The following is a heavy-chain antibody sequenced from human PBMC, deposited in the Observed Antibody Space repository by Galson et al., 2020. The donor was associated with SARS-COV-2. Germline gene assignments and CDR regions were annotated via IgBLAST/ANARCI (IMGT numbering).Heavy chain of an antibody. CDR2: IRSKTDSYAT. J-gene: IGHJ6*02. V-gene: IGHV3-73*01. Sequence: GGSLRLSCAASGFTFSGSPMHWVRQASGKGLEWVGRIRSKTDSYATAYAASVKGRFTISRDDSKNTAYLQMNSLKTEDTAVYYCARHIYGSGSYYASYYGMDVWGQGTTVTVSS. CDR3: ARHIYGSGSYYASYYGMDV. CDR1: GFTFSGSP. D-gene: IGHD3-10*01.